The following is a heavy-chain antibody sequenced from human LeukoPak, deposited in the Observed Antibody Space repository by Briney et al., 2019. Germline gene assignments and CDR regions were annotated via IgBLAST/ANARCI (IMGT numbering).Heavy chain of an antibody. Sequence: PGGSLRLSCAASGFTFSSCWMTWVRQAPGKGLAWVANIKQDGSETYYVDSVKGRFTISRDNAKNSLYLQVNSLRAEDTAVYYCARSYSGGGFDYWGQGTLVTVSS. J-gene: IGHJ4*02. CDR1: GFTFSSCW. V-gene: IGHV3-7*04. CDR2: IKQDGSET. CDR3: ARSYSGGGFDY. D-gene: IGHD1-26*01.